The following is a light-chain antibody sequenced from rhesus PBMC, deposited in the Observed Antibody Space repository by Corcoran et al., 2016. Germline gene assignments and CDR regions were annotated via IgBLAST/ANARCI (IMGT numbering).Light chain of an antibody. Sequence: DIQMTQSPSSLSASVGDRVTITCRASQGISNWLAWYQQKPGKAPKLLIYRASNLETGVPSRVRGSGSGTYFTLTISSLQPEDIATYYCQQHDNSPFTFGPGTKLDIK. CDR2: RAS. J-gene: IGKJ3*01. CDR1: QGISNW. CDR3: QQHDNSPFT. V-gene: IGKV1-69*01.